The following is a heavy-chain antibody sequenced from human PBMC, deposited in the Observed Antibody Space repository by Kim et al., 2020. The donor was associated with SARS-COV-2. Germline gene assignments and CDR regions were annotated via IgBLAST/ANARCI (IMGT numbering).Heavy chain of an antibody. Sequence: ASVKVSCKASGYTFTSYAMHWVRQAPGQRLEWMGWINAGNGNTKYSQKFQGRVTITRDTSASTAYMELSSLRSEDTAVYYCARDSLLNYDFWSGYYRGSDYYGMDVWGQGTTVTVSS. D-gene: IGHD3-3*01. CDR3: ARDSLLNYDFWSGYYRGSDYYGMDV. CDR2: INAGNGNT. V-gene: IGHV1-3*01. CDR1: GYTFTSYA. J-gene: IGHJ6*02.